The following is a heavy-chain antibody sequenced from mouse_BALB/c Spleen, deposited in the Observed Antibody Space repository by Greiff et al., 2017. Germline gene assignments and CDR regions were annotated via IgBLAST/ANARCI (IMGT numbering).Heavy chain of an antibody. J-gene: IGHJ2*01. CDR3: ARQGRYGNYVYFDY. CDR1: GFTFSSYG. Sequence: EVKLVESGGDLVKPGGSLKLSCAASGFTFSSYGMSWVRQTPDKRLEWVATISSGGSYTYYPDSVKGRFTISRDNAKNTLYLQMSSLKSEDTAMYYCARQGRYGNYVYFDYWGQGTTLTVSS. CDR2: ISSGGSYT. V-gene: IGHV5-6*01. D-gene: IGHD2-10*02.